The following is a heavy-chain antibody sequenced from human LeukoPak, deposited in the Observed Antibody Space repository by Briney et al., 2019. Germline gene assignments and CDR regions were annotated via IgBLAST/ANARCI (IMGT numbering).Heavy chain of an antibody. CDR3: ARGLTYYYDSSGYRAFDY. Sequence: SETLSLTCAVYGGSFSGYYWSWIRQPPGKGLEWIGEINHSGSTNYNPSLKSRVTISVDTSKNQFPLKLSSVTAADTAVYYCARGLTYYYDSSGYRAFDYWGQGTLVTVSS. J-gene: IGHJ4*02. CDR2: INHSGST. D-gene: IGHD3-22*01. V-gene: IGHV4-34*01. CDR1: GGSFSGYY.